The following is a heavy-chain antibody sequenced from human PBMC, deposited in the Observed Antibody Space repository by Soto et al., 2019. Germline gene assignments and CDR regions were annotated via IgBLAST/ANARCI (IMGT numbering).Heavy chain of an antibody. V-gene: IGHV1-3*01. J-gene: IGHJ2*01. CDR2: INAGNGNT. CDR3: ARGFYGDYWYFDL. CDR1: GYTFTSYA. D-gene: IGHD4-17*01. Sequence: QVKLVQSGAEVKKPGASVKVSCKASGYTFTSYAMHWVRQAPGQRLEWMGWINAGNGNTKYSQKFQGRVTITRDTSASTDYMELSSLRSEETAVYYCARGFYGDYWYFDLWGRGTLVTGSS.